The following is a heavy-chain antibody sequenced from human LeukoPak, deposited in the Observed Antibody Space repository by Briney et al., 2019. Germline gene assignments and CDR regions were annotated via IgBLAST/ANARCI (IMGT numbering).Heavy chain of an antibody. CDR3: AVTSEDSGSGSSSKLGS. J-gene: IGHJ5*02. Sequence: PSETLSLTCAVYGGSFSGYYWSWIRQPPGKGLEWIGEINHSGSTNYNPSLKSRVTISVDTSKNQFSLKLSSVTAADTAVYYCAVTSEDSGSGSSSKLGSWGQGTLVTVSS. CDR1: GGSFSGYY. D-gene: IGHD3-10*01. V-gene: IGHV4-34*01. CDR2: INHSGST.